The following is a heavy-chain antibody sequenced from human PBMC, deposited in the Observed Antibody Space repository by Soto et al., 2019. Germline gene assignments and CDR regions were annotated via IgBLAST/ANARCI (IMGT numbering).Heavy chain of an antibody. CDR1: GFTFSSYW. CDR2: INRDGSST. CDR3: ALTRIRTGDLIGDIHI. D-gene: IGHD7-27*01. V-gene: IGHV3-74*01. Sequence: GGSLRLSCAASGFTFSSYWMHWVRQAPGKGLVWVSRINRDGSSTSYADSVKGRFTISRDNSKNTLYLQMNRLRAEDTTVYYCALTRIRTGDLIGDIHIWCQGTMDTV. J-gene: IGHJ3*02.